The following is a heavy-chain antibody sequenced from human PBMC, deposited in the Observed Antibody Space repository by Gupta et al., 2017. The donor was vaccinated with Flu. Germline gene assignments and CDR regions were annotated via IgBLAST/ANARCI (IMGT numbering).Heavy chain of an antibody. J-gene: IGHJ6*02. V-gene: IGHV1-69*06. CDR1: GGTFSSYA. CDR2: IIPIFGTA. Sequence: QVQLVQSGAEVKKPGSPVKVSCTASGGTFSSYAISWVRRAPGQGLEWMGGIIPIFGTANYAQKFQGRVTITADKSTSTAYMELSSLRSEDTAVYYCARVRYRLNYYYYGMDVWGQGTTVTVSS. CDR3: ARVRYRLNYYYYGMDV. D-gene: IGHD3-16*02.